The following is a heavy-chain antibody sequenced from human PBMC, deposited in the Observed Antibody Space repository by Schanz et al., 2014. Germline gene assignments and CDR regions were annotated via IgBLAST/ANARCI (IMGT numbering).Heavy chain of an antibody. D-gene: IGHD5-12*01. Sequence: VQVVESGGGLVQPGGSLRLSCAASGFTFSSYGMHWVRQAPGKGLEWVAVIWYDGNNKYYADSVKGRFIISRDSSKNTLFLQMNSLRAEDTAVYFCARDGGRDGYNLAFDVWGQGTLVTVSS. CDR3: ARDGGRDGYNLAFDV. CDR1: GFTFSSYG. J-gene: IGHJ3*01. CDR2: IWYDGNNK. V-gene: IGHV3-33*08.